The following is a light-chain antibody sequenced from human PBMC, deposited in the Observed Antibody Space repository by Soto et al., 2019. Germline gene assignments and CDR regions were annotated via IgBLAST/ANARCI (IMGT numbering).Light chain of an antibody. CDR3: CSYAGGSTYV. Sequence: QSALTQPASVSGSPGQSITISCTGTSSDVGSYNLVSWYQHHPGKAPKLMIYEGSVRPSGVSNRFSGSKSDNTASLTISGHQAEDEADYYCCSYAGGSTYVFGTGTKVTVL. CDR1: SSDVGSYNL. V-gene: IGLV2-23*01. J-gene: IGLJ1*01. CDR2: EGS.